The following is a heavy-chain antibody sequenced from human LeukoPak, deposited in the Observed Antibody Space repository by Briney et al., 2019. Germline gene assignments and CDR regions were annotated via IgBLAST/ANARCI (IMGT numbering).Heavy chain of an antibody. Sequence: SVKVSCKASGGTFSSYAISWVRQAPGQGLEWMGGIIPIFGTANYAQKFQGRVTITTDESTSTAYMELSSLRSEDTAVYYCASSGSSWYVDWGQGTLVTVSS. CDR3: ASSGSSWYVD. V-gene: IGHV1-69*05. D-gene: IGHD6-13*01. J-gene: IGHJ4*02. CDR1: GGTFSSYA. CDR2: IIPIFGTA.